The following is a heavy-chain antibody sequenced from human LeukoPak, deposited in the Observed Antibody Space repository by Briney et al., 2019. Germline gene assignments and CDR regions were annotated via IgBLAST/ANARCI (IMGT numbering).Heavy chain of an antibody. D-gene: IGHD6-6*01. J-gene: IGHJ4*02. CDR2: IIPIFGTA. V-gene: IGHV1-69*05. CDR3: AREGVSSSSRGFDY. Sequence: SVKVSCKASGGTFSSYAISWVRQAPGQGLEWIGGIIPIFGTANYAQKFQGRVTITTDESTSTAYMELSSLRSEDTAVYYCAREGVSSSSRGFDYWGQGTLVTVSS. CDR1: GGTFSSYA.